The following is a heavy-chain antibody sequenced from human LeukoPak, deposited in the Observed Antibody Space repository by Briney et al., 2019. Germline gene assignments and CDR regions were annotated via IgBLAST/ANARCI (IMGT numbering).Heavy chain of an antibody. CDR1: GGTFSSYA. CDR2: IIPIFGTA. J-gene: IGHJ4*02. Sequence: GSSVKVSCKASGGTFSSYAISWVRQAPGQGLEWMGGIIPIFGTANYAQKFQGRVTITTDESTSTAYMELSSLRAEDTALYYCAKDSEGGRYWGPLDYWGQGTLVTVSS. V-gene: IGHV1-69*05. D-gene: IGHD1-26*01. CDR3: AKDSEGGRYWGPLDY.